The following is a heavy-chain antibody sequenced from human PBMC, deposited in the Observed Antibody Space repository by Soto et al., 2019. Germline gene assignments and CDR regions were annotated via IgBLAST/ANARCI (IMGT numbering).Heavy chain of an antibody. V-gene: IGHV1-18*01. CDR2: ISGYDGNT. CDR1: GYTFSSYG. J-gene: IGHJ6*02. Sequence: QVQLVQSGAEVKKAGASVKVSCKASGYTFSSYGISWVRQAPGQGLEWMGWISGYDGNTNYAQKLQGRVTMTIDTSTSTGYTELRSLRSDDTAVYYCARDRGGDGMDVWDQGTPVTVSS. D-gene: IGHD3-16*01. CDR3: ARDRGGDGMDV.